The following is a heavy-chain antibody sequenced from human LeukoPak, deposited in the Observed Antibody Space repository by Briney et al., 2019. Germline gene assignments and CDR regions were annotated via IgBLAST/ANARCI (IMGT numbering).Heavy chain of an antibody. V-gene: IGHV4-30-4*01. CDR3: AGGIAAAGRPFDY. D-gene: IGHD6-13*01. CDR2: IYYSGST. CDR1: GDSISSGDYY. J-gene: IGHJ4*02. Sequence: PSETLFLTCTVSGDSISSGDYYWSWIRQAPGKGLEWIGNIYYSGSTYYNPSLRSRVTISIDTSKNQFSLKVTSVTAADTAVYYCAGGIAAAGRPFDYWGQGTLVTVSS.